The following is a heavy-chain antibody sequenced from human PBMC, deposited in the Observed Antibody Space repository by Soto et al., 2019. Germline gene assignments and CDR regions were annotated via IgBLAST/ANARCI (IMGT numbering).Heavy chain of an antibody. D-gene: IGHD6-6*01. V-gene: IGHV4-30-2*01. CDR2: IYHSGST. CDR1: GGCMRSGGYS. CDR3: AGGIAARPLGY. J-gene: IGHJ4*02. Sequence: SLSLTCAVSGGCMRSGGYSWSWIRQPPGKGLEWIGYIYHSGSTYYNPSLKSRVTISVDRSKNQFSLKLSSVTAADTAVYYCAGGIAARPLGYWGQGTLVTVSS.